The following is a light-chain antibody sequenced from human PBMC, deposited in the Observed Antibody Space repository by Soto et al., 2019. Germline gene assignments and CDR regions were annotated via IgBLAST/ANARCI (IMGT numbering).Light chain of an antibody. Sequence: QAVLTQPPSVSGAPGQRVTISCTGSRSNIGAGYDVHWYQQLPGTAPKLLIYGNSNRPSGVPDRFSGSKSGTSGSLAITGLQTEDEADYYCQSFDSSLNGYVFGTGTKLTGL. J-gene: IGLJ1*01. CDR2: GNS. V-gene: IGLV1-40*01. CDR1: RSNIGAGYD. CDR3: QSFDSSLNGYV.